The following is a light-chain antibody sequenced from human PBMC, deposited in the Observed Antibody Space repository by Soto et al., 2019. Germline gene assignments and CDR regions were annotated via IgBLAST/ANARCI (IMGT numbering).Light chain of an antibody. CDR2: KAS. CDR3: QQYNRDLGIT. Sequence: DIQMTQSPSTLSASVGDRVTITCRASQSVSTWLAWYQQKPGKAPKLLIFKASILASGVPSRFSGSGSGPECTLTISSLQPDDFATYYCQQYNRDLGITFGPGTKVDIK. CDR1: QSVSTW. V-gene: IGKV1-5*03. J-gene: IGKJ3*01.